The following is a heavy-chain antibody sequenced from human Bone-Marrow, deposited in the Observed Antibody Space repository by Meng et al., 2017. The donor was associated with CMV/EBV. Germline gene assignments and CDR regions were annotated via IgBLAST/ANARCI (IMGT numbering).Heavy chain of an antibody. V-gene: IGHV4-39*01. J-gene: IGHJ4*02. CDR1: GASLSSSSYC. D-gene: IGHD1-26*01. CDR3: ARREGVGRPYFDY. Sequence: TVSGASLSSSSYCLGWIRQPPGKELAFIAFIYYAGTTYYNPSLKSRVAISVDTSKNQFSLKLTSVTAADTAVYYCARREGVGRPYFDYWGQGTLVTVSS. CDR2: IYYAGTT.